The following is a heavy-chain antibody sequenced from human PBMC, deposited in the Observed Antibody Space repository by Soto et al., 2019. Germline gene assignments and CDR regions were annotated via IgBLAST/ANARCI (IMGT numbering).Heavy chain of an antibody. CDR1: GFTFSSYG. CDR3: AKDLGVTMVRGALSYYGMYV. J-gene: IGHJ6*02. CDR2: ISYDGSNK. V-gene: IGHV3-30*18. D-gene: IGHD3-10*01. Sequence: PGGSLRLSCAASGFTFSSYGMHWVRQAPGKGLERVAVISYDGSNKYYADSVKGRFTISRDNSKNTLYLQMNSLRAEDTAVYYCAKDLGVTMVRGALSYYGMYVWGQGTTVTVSS.